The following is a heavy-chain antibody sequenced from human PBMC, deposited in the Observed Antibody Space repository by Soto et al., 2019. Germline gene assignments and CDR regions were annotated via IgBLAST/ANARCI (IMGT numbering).Heavy chain of an antibody. V-gene: IGHV1-69*06. D-gene: IGHD4-17*01. CDR3: ARDQYKGGYTVTTSGAFDI. J-gene: IGHJ3*02. Sequence: ASVKVSCKASGGTFSSYAISWVRQAPGQGLEWMGGIIPIFGTANYAQKFQGRVTITADKSTSTAYMELSSLRSEDTAVYYCARDQYKGGYTVTTSGAFDIWGQGTMVTVSS. CDR1: GGTFSSYA. CDR2: IIPIFGTA.